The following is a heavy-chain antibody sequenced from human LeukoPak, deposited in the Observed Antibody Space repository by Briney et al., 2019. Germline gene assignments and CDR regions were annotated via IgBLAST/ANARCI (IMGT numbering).Heavy chain of an antibody. D-gene: IGHD2-21*02. V-gene: IGHV3-33*01. CDR3: AREDFVVVTAGAFDI. J-gene: IGHJ3*02. CDR2: IWFDGSNK. CDR1: GFSFSTYG. Sequence: GGSLRLSCEASGFSFSTYGMHWVRQAPGKGLEWVALIWFDGSNKHYADSVKGRFTISRDNSKNTMYLQMNSLRAEDTAVYYCAREDFVVVTAGAFDIWGQGTMVTVSS.